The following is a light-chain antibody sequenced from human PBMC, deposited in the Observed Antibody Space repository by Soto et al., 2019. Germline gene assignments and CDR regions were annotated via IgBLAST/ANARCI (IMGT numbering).Light chain of an antibody. J-gene: IGLJ1*01. Sequence: QSVLTQPPSASGTPGQRVTISCSGSSSNIGSNTVNWYQHLPGTAPKLLIYSNNHRPSGVPDRFSASKAGASASLAISGLQSEDEGDYYCAAWDASLGGFYVFGSGTKVTV. CDR1: SSNIGSNT. CDR2: SNN. CDR3: AAWDASLGGFYV. V-gene: IGLV1-44*01.